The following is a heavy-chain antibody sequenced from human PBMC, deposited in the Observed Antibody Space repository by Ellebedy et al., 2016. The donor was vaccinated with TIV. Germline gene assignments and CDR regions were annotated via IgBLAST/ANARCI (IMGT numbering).Heavy chain of an antibody. D-gene: IGHD2-8*02. CDR3: ARGWCTPDS. Sequence: PGGSLRLSCAASGFTFSSYSMNWVRQAPGKGLEWVSSIRSTGSDKYYAESVKGRFTISRDNAKNTLFLQMNSLRVEDTAVYYCARGWCTPDSWGQGTLVIVSS. CDR1: GFTFSSYS. CDR2: IRSTGSDK. J-gene: IGHJ4*02. V-gene: IGHV3-21*06.